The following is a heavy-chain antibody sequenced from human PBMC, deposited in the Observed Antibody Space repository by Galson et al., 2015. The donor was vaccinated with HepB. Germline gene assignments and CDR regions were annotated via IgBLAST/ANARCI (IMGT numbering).Heavy chain of an antibody. D-gene: IGHD3-22*01. V-gene: IGHV3-15*01. CDR1: GFTFSNAW. CDR2: IKSKTDGGTT. CDR3: TTDVRYYYDSSGYYHAVDY. Sequence: SLRLSCAASGFTFSNAWMSWVRQAPGKGLEWVGRIKSKTDGGTTDYAAPVKGRFTISRDDSKNTLYLQMNSLKTEDTAVYYCTTDVRYYYDSSGYYHAVDYWGQGTLVTVSS. J-gene: IGHJ4*02.